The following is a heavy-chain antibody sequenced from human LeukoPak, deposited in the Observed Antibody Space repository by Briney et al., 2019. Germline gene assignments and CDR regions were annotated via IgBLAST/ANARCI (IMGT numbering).Heavy chain of an antibody. CDR3: AKDQEVVAPPDAFDI. D-gene: IGHD2-15*01. V-gene: IGHV3-23*01. Sequence: GGSLRLSCAASGFTFSSYAMSWVRQAPGKGLEWVSGISGSGGSTYYADSVKGRFTISRGNSKKTLYLQMNSLRAEDTAVYYCAKDQEVVAPPDAFDIWGQGTMVSVSS. CDR2: ISGSGGST. CDR1: GFTFSSYA. J-gene: IGHJ3*02.